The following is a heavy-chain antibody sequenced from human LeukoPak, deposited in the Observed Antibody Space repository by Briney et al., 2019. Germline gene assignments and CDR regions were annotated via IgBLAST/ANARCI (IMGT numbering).Heavy chain of an antibody. J-gene: IGHJ4*02. V-gene: IGHV4-4*09. CDR3: ARHQGDFWSGYYFDY. Sequence: SETLSLTCTVSGGSISSYYWSWIRQPPGKGLEWIGYIYTSGSTNYNPSLKSRVTIPVDTSKNQFSLKLSSVTAADTAVYYCARHQGDFWSGYYFDYWGQGTLVTVSS. CDR1: GGSISSYY. CDR2: IYTSGST. D-gene: IGHD3-3*01.